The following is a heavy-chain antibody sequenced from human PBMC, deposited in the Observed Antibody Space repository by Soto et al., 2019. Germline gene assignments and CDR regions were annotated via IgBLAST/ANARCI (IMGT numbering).Heavy chain of an antibody. CDR2: ISAYNGNT. CDR3: ARESIAVAGTNWFDP. V-gene: IGHV1-18*01. Sequence: ASVKVSCKASGYTFTSYGISWVRQAPGQGLEWMGWISAYNGNTNYAQKLQGRVTMTTDTSTSTAYMELRSLRSDDTAVYYCARESIAVAGTNWFDPWGQGTLVTVSS. J-gene: IGHJ5*02. CDR1: GYTFTSYG. D-gene: IGHD6-19*01.